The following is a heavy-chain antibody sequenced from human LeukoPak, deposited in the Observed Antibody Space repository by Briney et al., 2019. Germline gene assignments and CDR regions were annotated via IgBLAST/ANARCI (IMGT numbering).Heavy chain of an antibody. V-gene: IGHV3-74*01. Sequence: GGSLRLSCAASGFTFSSYGMTWVRQAPGKGLVWVSRIASDGSSTTYADSVKGRFSISRDNAKNTLYLQMNSLRVEDTAVYYCARGRPHGNDYWGQGTLVTVSS. CDR3: ARGRPHGNDY. CDR2: IASDGSST. CDR1: GFTFSSYG. D-gene: IGHD4-23*01. J-gene: IGHJ4*02.